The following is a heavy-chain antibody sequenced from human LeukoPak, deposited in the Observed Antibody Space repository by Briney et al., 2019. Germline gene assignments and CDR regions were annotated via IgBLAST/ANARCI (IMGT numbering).Heavy chain of an antibody. CDR3: ARDWGYSAGARFDY. D-gene: IGHD5-12*01. CDR2: INHSGST. V-gene: IGHV4-34*01. CDR1: GGSFSGYY. J-gene: IGHJ4*02. Sequence: PSETLSLTCAVYGGSFSGYYWSWIRQPPGKGLEWIGEINHSGSTNYTPSLKSRVTISVDTSKNQFSLKLSSVIAADPAVYYCARDWGYSAGARFDYWGQGTLVTVSS.